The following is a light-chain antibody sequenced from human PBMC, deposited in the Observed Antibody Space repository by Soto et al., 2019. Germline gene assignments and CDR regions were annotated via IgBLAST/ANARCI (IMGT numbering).Light chain of an antibody. CDR1: QSVSSSY. Sequence: EIVLTQSPATLSLSPGERATLSCRASQSVSSSYLAWYQQRPGQAPRLLIFGASYRATGIPDRFSGSGSGIDFTLTISRLEPEDFAVYYCQHYSSSPPEFTFGPGTKVDSK. J-gene: IGKJ3*01. CDR2: GAS. CDR3: QHYSSSPPEFT. V-gene: IGKV3-20*01.